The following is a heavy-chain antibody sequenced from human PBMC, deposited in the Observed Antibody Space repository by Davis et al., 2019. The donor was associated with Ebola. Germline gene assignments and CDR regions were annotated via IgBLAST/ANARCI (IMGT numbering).Heavy chain of an antibody. CDR2: FDPEDGET. CDR1: GYTLTELS. Sequence: AASVKVSCKVSGYTLTELSMHWVRQAPGKGLEWMGGFDPEDGETIYAQKFQGRVTMTEDTSTDTAYMELSSLRSEETAVYYCATHFGVVGLDAFDIWGQGTMVTVSS. J-gene: IGHJ3*02. V-gene: IGHV1-24*01. CDR3: ATHFGVVGLDAFDI. D-gene: IGHD3-3*01.